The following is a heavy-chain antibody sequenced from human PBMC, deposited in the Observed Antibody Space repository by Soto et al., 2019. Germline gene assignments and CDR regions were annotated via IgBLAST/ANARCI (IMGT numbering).Heavy chain of an antibody. CDR2: ISGSGGST. CDR3: AKPHYYDSSGYYYVVSYFDY. V-gene: IGHV3-23*01. J-gene: IGHJ4*02. D-gene: IGHD3-22*01. Sequence: GGSLRLSCAASGCTFISYAMSWVRQAPGKGLEWVSAISGSGGSTYYADSVKGRFTISRDNYKNTLYLQMNSLRAEDTAVYYCAKPHYYDSSGYYYVVSYFDYWGQGTLVTVSS. CDR1: GCTFISYA.